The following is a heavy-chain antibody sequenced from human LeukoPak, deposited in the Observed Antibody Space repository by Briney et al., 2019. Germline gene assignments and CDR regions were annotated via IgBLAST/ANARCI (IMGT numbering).Heavy chain of an antibody. D-gene: IGHD3-10*01. CDR1: GYTFTSYG. J-gene: IGHJ4*02. Sequence: GASVKVSCKASGYTFTSYGISWVRQAPGQGLEWMGWISAYNGNTNYAQKLQGRVTMTTDTSTSTAYMELRSLRSDDTAVYYCARDDRITMVEGGPYYFDYWGQGTLVTVSS. CDR2: ISAYNGNT. CDR3: ARDDRITMVEGGPYYFDY. V-gene: IGHV1-18*01.